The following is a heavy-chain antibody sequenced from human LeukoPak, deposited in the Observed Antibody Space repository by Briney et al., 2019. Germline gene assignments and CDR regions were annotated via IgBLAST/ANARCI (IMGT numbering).Heavy chain of an antibody. Sequence: SETLSLTCAVYVGSFSGYYWSWIRQPPGKGLEWIGEINHSGSTNYNPSLKSRVTISVDTSKTQFSLKLSSVTAADTAVYYCAREGVSYCSSTSCPLGYWGQGTLVTVSS. D-gene: IGHD2-2*01. CDR2: INHSGST. CDR1: VGSFSGYY. V-gene: IGHV4-34*01. CDR3: AREGVSYCSSTSCPLGY. J-gene: IGHJ4*02.